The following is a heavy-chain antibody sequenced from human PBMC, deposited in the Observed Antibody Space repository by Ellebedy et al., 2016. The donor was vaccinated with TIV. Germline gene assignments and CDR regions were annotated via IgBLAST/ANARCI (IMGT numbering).Heavy chain of an antibody. CDR3: AKALIRDDYFDY. J-gene: IGHJ4*02. CDR2: ISDDGRKK. Sequence: GESLKISCTVSGFSFSSYTMHWVRQAPGKGLEWLALISDDGRKKYYADSVSGRFTISRDNSKNTLYLQMTSLTVEDTAVYYCAKALIRDDYFDYWGQGSLVTVSS. CDR1: GFSFSSYT. V-gene: IGHV3-30*04.